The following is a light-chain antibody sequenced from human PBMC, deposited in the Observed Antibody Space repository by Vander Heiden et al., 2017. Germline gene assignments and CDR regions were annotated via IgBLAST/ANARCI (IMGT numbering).Light chain of an antibody. J-gene: IGKJ1*01. Sequence: IVLTQYPGTLQLSPGERDTLPCTASQRVSGGYLAWYQRKPGQAPRLLIYGASRRAAGIPDRFSGSGSGSGSETDFTLTISGLYPDDFAVYYCQRYGSSPTFGQGTKVEIK. V-gene: IGKV3-20*01. CDR2: GAS. CDR3: QRYGSSPT. CDR1: QRVSGGY.